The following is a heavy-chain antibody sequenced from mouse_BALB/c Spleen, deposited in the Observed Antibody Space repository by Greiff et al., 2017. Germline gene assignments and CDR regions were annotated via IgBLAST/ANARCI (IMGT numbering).Heavy chain of an antibody. Sequence: VQVVESGPGLVAPSQSLSITCTVSGFSLTSYGVHWVRQPPGKGLEWLGVIWAGGSTNYNSALMSRLSISKDNSKSQVFLKMNSLQTDDTARYYCARDPLYYYGSSAGNAMDYWGQGTSVTVSS. V-gene: IGHV2-9*02. D-gene: IGHD1-1*01. CDR3: ARDPLYYYGSSAGNAMDY. CDR1: GFSLTSYG. J-gene: IGHJ4*01. CDR2: IWAGGST.